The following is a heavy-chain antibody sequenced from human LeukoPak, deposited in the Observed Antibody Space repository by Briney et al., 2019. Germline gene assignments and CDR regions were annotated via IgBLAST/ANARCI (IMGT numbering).Heavy chain of an antibody. V-gene: IGHV4-4*09. CDR1: GGSISSYY. J-gene: IGHJ5*02. Sequence: PSETLSLTCTVSGGSISSYYWSWIRQPPGKGLEWIGYIYTSGSTNYNPSLKSRVTISVDTSKNQFSLKLSSVTAADTAVYYCARGHYYDSSGYYTYNWFDPWGQGTLVTVSS. CDR3: ARGHYYDSSGYYTYNWFDP. CDR2: IYTSGST. D-gene: IGHD3-22*01.